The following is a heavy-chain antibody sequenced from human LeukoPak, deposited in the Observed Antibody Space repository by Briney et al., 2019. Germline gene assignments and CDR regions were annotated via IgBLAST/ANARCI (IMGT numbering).Heavy chain of an antibody. V-gene: IGHV3-23*01. D-gene: IGHD3-22*01. CDR2: ISGSGGST. CDR3: AKKGYYDGSGYYMYYFDH. CDR1: GFTFSSYA. J-gene: IGHJ4*02. Sequence: PGGSLRLSCAASGFTFSSYAMSWVRQAPGKGLEWVSAISGSGGSTYYADSVKGRFTISRDSSKNTLYLQMNSLRAEDTAVYYCAKKGYYDGSGYYMYYFDHWGQGTLVTVSS.